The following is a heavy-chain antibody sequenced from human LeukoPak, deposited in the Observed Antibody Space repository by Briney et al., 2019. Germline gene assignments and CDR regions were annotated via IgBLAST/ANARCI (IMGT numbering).Heavy chain of an antibody. J-gene: IGHJ4*02. CDR2: INPNSGGT. D-gene: IGHD6-13*01. CDR3: ARFRVAAAGTGVGY. CDR1: GYTFTGCY. Sequence: ASVKVSCKASGYTFTGCYMHWVRQAPGQGLEWMGWINPNSGGTNYAQKFQGRVTMTRDTSISTAYMELSRLRSDDTAVYYCARFRVAAAGTGVGYWGQGTLVTVSS. V-gene: IGHV1-2*02.